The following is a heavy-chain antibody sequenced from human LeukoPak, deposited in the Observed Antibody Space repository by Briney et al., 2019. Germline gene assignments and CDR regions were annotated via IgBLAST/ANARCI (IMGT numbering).Heavy chain of an antibody. CDR3: AREMGYCSGGSCGDYYGMDV. CDR1: GDTLTELS. V-gene: IGHV1-24*01. CDR2: FDPEDGET. D-gene: IGHD2-15*01. Sequence: ASVKVSCKLSGDTLTELSMHWVRQSPGKGLEWMGGFDPEDGETIYAQKFQGRVTMTEDTSTDTAYMELSSLRSEDTAVYYCAREMGYCSGGSCGDYYGMDVWGQGTTVTVSS. J-gene: IGHJ6*02.